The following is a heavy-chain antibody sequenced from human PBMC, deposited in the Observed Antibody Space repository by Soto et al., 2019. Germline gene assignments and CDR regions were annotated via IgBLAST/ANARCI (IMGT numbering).Heavy chain of an antibody. CDR1: GGSISSGDYY. V-gene: IGHV4-30-4*01. D-gene: IGHD4-17*01. J-gene: IGHJ5*02. Sequence: SETLSLTCTVSGGSISSGDYYWSWIRQPPGKGLEWIGYIYYSGSTYYNPSLKSRVTISVDTSKNQFSLKLSSVTAADTAVYYCARDYGDYIPENWFDPWGQGTLVTVSS. CDR3: ARDYGDYIPENWFDP. CDR2: IYYSGST.